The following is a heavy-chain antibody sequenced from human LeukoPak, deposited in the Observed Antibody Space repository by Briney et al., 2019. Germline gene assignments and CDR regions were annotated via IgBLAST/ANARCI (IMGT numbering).Heavy chain of an antibody. V-gene: IGHV4-39*01. Sequence: SETLSLTCTVAGGSISSSEYFWGWVRQPPGKGLEWIGNIYYSGSTYYNPSLKSRVTVSLDTSKNQFSLKLSSVTAADTAVYYCASFPTNRNRTWFDPWGQGTLVTVSS. CDR2: IYYSGST. J-gene: IGHJ5*02. D-gene: IGHD1-14*01. CDR3: ASFPTNRNRTWFDP. CDR1: GGSISSSEYF.